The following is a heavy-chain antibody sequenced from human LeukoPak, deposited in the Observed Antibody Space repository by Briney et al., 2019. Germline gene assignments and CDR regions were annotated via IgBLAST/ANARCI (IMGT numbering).Heavy chain of an antibody. CDR3: AKGAVAGPIDY. V-gene: IGHV3-30*18. J-gene: IGHJ4*02. D-gene: IGHD6-19*01. CDR1: GFTFTRFG. CDR2: ISYVRRNK. Sequence: GGSLRLSCAASGFTFTRFGMHWVRQAPGKGLEWVAVISYVRRNKYYEDSVKGRFTISRDNSKNSLYLQMNSLRAEDTAVYYCAKGAVAGPIDYWGQGTLVTVSS.